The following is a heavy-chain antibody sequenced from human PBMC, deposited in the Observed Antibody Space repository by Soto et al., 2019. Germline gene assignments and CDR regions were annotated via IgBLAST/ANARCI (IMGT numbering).Heavy chain of an antibody. V-gene: IGHV1-69*01. J-gene: IGHJ4*02. CDR3: ATSRVTTYLSAFDS. Sequence: QVQLVQSGAEVKKPGSSVKLSCKVSGGTFISYAISWVRQAPGRGLEWMGGIIPVFGTANYTQQFQGRVTTTADESTSTAYMELSSLRSEDTALYYCATSRVTTYLSAFDSWGQGSLVTVSS. CDR1: GGTFISYA. CDR2: IIPVFGTA. D-gene: IGHD4-4*01.